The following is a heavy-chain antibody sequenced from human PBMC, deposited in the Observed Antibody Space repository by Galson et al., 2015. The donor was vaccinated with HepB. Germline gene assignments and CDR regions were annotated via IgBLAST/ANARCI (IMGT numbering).Heavy chain of an antibody. V-gene: IGHV4-39*01. CDR2: IYYSGST. D-gene: IGHD6-25*01. Sequence: SETLSLTCTVSGGSISSSSYYWGWIRQPPGKGLEWIGSIYYSGSTYYNPSLKSRVTISVETSKNQFSLKLSSVTAADTAVYYCARQASGVFDYWGQGTLVTVSS. CDR1: GGSISSSSYY. CDR3: ARQASGVFDY. J-gene: IGHJ4*02.